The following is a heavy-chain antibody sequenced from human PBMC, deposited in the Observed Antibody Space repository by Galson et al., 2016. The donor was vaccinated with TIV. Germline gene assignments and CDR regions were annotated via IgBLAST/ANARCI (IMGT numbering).Heavy chain of an antibody. Sequence: TLSLTCSVFGGSISNGAIYWTWTRQPPGKGLEWIAYVFYGESTQYNPSLKGRVDISIDRSKNQFSLELTSVTAADTAVYMCVSCRGNYYYGMAVWGQGTTVTVS. CDR1: GGSISNGAIY. CDR3: VSCRGNYYYGMAV. D-gene: IGHD2/OR15-2a*01. J-gene: IGHJ6*02. CDR2: VFYGEST. V-gene: IGHV4-30-4*08.